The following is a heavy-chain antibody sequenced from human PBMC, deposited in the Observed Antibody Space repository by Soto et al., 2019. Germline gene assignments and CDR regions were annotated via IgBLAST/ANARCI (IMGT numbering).Heavy chain of an antibody. CDR1: GFTFSDYY. V-gene: IGHV3-11*01. D-gene: IGHD2-2*03. CDR3: ARGALDIVVVPAASGYYYYMDV. CDR2: ISSSGRTI. Sequence: QVQLVESGGGLVKPGGSLRLSCAASGFTFSDYYMSWIRQAPGKGLEWVSYISSSGRTIYYADSVKGRFTISRDNAKNSLYLQMNSLSAEDTAMYYCARGALDIVVVPAASGYYYYMDVRGKGTTVTVSS. J-gene: IGHJ6*03.